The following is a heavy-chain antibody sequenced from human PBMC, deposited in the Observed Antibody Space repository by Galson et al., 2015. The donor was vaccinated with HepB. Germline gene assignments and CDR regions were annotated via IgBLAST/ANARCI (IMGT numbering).Heavy chain of an antibody. D-gene: IGHD3-16*01. CDR3: ARAQTTLGAYYFDY. CDR1: GYTFTSYA. V-gene: IGHV1-3*01. Sequence: SVKVSCKASGYTFTSYAMHWVRQAPGQRLEWMGWINAGNGNTKYSQKFQGRVTITRDTSASTAYMELSSLRSEDTAVYYCARAQTTLGAYYFDYWGQGTLVTVSS. CDR2: INAGNGNT. J-gene: IGHJ4*02.